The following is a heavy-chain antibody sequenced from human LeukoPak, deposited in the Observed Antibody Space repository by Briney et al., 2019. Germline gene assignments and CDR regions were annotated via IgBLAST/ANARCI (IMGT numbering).Heavy chain of an antibody. CDR3: ARLEGPYYGGNSGAFDI. Sequence: GESLKISCKGSGYSFTSYWIAWVRQMPGKGLEWMGIIYPDDSDTRYSPSFQGQVTISADKSISTAYLQWSSLKASDTAMYYCARLEGPYYGGNSGAFDIWGQGTMVTVSS. J-gene: IGHJ3*02. D-gene: IGHD4-23*01. CDR2: IYPDDSDT. V-gene: IGHV5-51*01. CDR1: GYSFTSYW.